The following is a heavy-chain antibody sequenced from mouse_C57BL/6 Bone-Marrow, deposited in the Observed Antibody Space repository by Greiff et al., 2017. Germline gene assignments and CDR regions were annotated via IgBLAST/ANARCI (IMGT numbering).Heavy chain of an antibody. D-gene: IGHD1-1*01. Sequence: EVQLQQPGAELVKPGASVKLSCTASGFNITDYYMHWVKQRPEQGLEWIGRIDPEDGETNYAPKFKGKATLTADTSSNTAYMQLSSLTSEDTAGSYCAVPAVVATDYWGQGTTVTVSA. J-gene: IGHJ2*01. V-gene: IGHV14-2*01. CDR2: IDPEDGET. CDR1: GFNITDYY. CDR3: AVPAVVATDY.